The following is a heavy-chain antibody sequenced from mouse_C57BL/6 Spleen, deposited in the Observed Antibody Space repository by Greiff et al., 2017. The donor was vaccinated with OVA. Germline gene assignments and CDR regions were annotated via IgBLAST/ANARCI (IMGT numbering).Heavy chain of an antibody. D-gene: IGHD3-1*01. V-gene: IGHV1-59*01. CDR1: GYTFTSYW. J-gene: IGHJ4*01. CDR2: IDPSYSYT. Sequence: QVQLQQPGAELVRPGTSVKLSCKASGYTFTSYWMHWVKQRPGQGLEWIGVIDPSYSYTNYNQKFKGKATLTVDTSSSTAYMQLSSLTSEDSAVYYCARSGHYYAMDYWGQGTSVTVSS. CDR3: ARSGHYYAMDY.